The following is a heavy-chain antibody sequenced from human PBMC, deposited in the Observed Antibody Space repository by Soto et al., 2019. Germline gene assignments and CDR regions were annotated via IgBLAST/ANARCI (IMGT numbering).Heavy chain of an antibody. D-gene: IGHD2-15*01. CDR1: GFPFSSYG. J-gene: IGHJ1*01. CDR3: AKGVVVATNYFQH. CDR2: ISYDGSDK. V-gene: IGHV3-30*18. Sequence: QVQLVESGGGVVQPGRSLRLSCAASGFPFSSYGMHWVRQAPGKGLEWVAVISYDGSDKYYADSVKGRFTISRDNSNNTLYVQMDSLRAEDRAVYYFAKGVVVATNYFQHWGQGTLVTVSS.